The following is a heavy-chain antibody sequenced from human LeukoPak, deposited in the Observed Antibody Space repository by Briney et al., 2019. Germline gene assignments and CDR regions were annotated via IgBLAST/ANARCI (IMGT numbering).Heavy chain of an antibody. D-gene: IGHD3-9*01. J-gene: IGHJ6*03. CDR1: GFTFNRDW. CDR2: IHDSGST. CDR3: ARQPYYDILTGYYPSYYMDV. Sequence: GSLRLSCAASGFTFNRDWTAWVRQAPGKGLEWVGYIHDSGSTYYNPSLKSRVTISVDTSKNQFSLKLSSVTAADTAVYYCARQPYYDILTGYYPSYYMDVWGKGTTVTVSS. V-gene: IGHV4-39*01.